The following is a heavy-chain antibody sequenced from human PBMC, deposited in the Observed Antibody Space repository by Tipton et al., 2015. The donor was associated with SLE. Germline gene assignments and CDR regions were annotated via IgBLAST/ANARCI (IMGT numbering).Heavy chain of an antibody. Sequence: TLSLTCTVSGGSISSYYWSWIRQPPGKGLECIGSIYTSGSTNYNPSLKSRVTISVDTSKNQFSLKLSSVTAADTAVYYCARDGARSDYVRWFDPWGQGTLVTVSS. D-gene: IGHD4-17*01. CDR3: ARDGARSDYVRWFDP. J-gene: IGHJ5*02. CDR1: GGSISSYY. V-gene: IGHV4-4*08. CDR2: IYTSGST.